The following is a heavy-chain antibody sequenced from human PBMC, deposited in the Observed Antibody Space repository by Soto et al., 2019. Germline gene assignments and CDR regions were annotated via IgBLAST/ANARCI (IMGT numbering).Heavy chain of an antibody. D-gene: IGHD3-3*01. Sequence: GASVKVSCKASGYTFTSYDINWVRQATGQGLEWMGWMNPNSGNTGYAQKFQGRVTMTRNTSISTAYMELSSLRSEDTAVYYCARVEQLRFLEWLLEDYYYMDVWGKGTTVTVSS. V-gene: IGHV1-8*01. CDR1: GYTFTSYD. CDR2: MNPNSGNT. J-gene: IGHJ6*03. CDR3: ARVEQLRFLEWLLEDYYYMDV.